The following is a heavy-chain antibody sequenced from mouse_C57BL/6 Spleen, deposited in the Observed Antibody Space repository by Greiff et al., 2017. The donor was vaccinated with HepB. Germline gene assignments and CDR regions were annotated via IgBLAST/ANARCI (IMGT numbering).Heavy chain of an antibody. D-gene: IGHD2-2*01. CDR1: GYTFTDYY. V-gene: IGHV1-26*01. J-gene: IGHJ2*01. Sequence: VQLQQSGPELVKPGASVKISCKASGYTFTDYYMNWVKQSHGKSLEWIGDINPNNGGTSYNQKFKGKATLTVDKSSSTAYMELRSLTSEDSAVYYCAREGWLRGGFDYWGQGTTLTVSS. CDR2: INPNNGGT. CDR3: AREGWLRGGFDY.